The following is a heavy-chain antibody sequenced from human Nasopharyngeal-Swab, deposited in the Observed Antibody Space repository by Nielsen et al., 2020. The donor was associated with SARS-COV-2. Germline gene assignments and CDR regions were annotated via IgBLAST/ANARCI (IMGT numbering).Heavy chain of an antibody. D-gene: IGHD3-3*01. CDR2: IYYSGST. V-gene: IGHV4-59*01. Sequence: WIRQPPGKGLEWIGYIYYSGSTNYNPSLKSLVTISVDTSKNQFSLKLSSVTAADTAVYYCARDRVTGFLGQVYYYYGMDVWGQGTTVTVSS. CDR3: ARDRVTGFLGQVYYYYGMDV. J-gene: IGHJ6*02.